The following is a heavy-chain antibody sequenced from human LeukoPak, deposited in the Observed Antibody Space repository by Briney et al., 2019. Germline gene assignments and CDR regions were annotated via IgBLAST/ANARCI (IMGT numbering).Heavy chain of an antibody. CDR3: AKDVRSPLPPGIDY. CDR1: GFTFSSYA. CDR2: ISVSGGST. D-gene: IGHD3-16*02. J-gene: IGHJ4*02. V-gene: IGHV3-23*01. Sequence: PGGSLRLSCAASGFTFSSYAMNWVRQAPGKGLEWVSAISVSGGSTYYADSVKGRFIISRDNSKNTLYLQMNSLRAEDTAVYYCAKDVRSPLPPGIDYWGQGTLVTVSS.